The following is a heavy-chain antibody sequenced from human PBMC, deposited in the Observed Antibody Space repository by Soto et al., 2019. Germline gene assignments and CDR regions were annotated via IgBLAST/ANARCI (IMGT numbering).Heavy chain of an antibody. J-gene: IGHJ4*02. V-gene: IGHV3-23*01. CDR2: ISGSGGST. CDR3: AKAEIGYCSGGSCYDKSPFY. CDR1: GFTFSSYA. Sequence: GGSLRLSCAASGFTFSSYAMSWVRQAPGKGLEWVSAISGSGGSTYYADSVKGQFTISRDNSKNTLYLQMNSLRAEDTAVYYCAKAEIGYCSGGSCYDKSPFYWGQGTLVTVSS. D-gene: IGHD2-15*01.